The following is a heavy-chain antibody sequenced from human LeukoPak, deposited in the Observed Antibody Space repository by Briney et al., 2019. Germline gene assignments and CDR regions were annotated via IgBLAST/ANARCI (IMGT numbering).Heavy chain of an antibody. J-gene: IGHJ4*02. CDR1: GFTFNSYS. CDR3: ARDRGSAWYILPFDY. D-gene: IGHD6-13*01. Sequence: GGSLRLSCRASGFTFNSYSMNWVRQAPGKGLEWVSYISGSSSTIYYADSLKGRFTITRDNAKNSLYLQMSSLRAEDTAVYYCARDRGSAWYILPFDYWGQGTLVTVSS. V-gene: IGHV3-48*01. CDR2: ISGSSSTI.